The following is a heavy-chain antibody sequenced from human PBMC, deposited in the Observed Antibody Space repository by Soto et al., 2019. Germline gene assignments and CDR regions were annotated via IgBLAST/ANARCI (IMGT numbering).Heavy chain of an antibody. D-gene: IGHD3-10*01. Sequence: EVQLVESGGGLVKPGGSLRLSCAASGFTFSSYSMNWVRQAPGKGLEWVSSISSSSSYIYYADSVKGRFTISRDNDKNSLYLQMNSLRAEDTAVYYCARDLWFGDRLGNYYFDYWGQGTLVTVSS. J-gene: IGHJ4*02. CDR2: ISSSSSYI. V-gene: IGHV3-21*01. CDR3: ARDLWFGDRLGNYYFDY. CDR1: GFTFSSYS.